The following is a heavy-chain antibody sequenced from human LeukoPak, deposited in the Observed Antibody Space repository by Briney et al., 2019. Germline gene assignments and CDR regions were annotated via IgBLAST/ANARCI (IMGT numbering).Heavy chain of an antibody. D-gene: IGHD1-14*01. V-gene: IGHV4-59*01. CDR2: IYYSGST. Sequence: PSETLSLTCTVSGGSISSYYWSWIRQPPGKGLEWIGYIYYSGSTNYNPSLKSRVTISVDTSKNQFSLKLSSVTAADTAVYYCARDTLYRSWFDPWGQGTLVTVSS. J-gene: IGHJ5*02. CDR3: ARDTLYRSWFDP. CDR1: GGSISSYY.